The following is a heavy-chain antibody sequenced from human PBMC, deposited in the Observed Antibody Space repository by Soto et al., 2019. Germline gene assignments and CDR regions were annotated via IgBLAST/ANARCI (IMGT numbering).Heavy chain of an antibody. V-gene: IGHV3-23*01. CDR2: ITHSGGRT. CDR1: GFTFTSYV. CDR3: ARWRDTGDDRSFDY. Sequence: GGSLRLSCAASGFTFTSYVMSWVRQAPGRGPEWVSTITHSGGRTYYADSVKGRFTISRDSAKSTLYLQMNNLRSEDTAIYYCARWRDTGDDRSFDYWGQGTLVSVFS. D-gene: IGHD4-17*01. J-gene: IGHJ4*02.